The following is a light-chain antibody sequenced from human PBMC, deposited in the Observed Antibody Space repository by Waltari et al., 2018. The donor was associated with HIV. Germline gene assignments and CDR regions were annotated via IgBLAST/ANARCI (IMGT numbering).Light chain of an antibody. Sequence: DIQLTQSPSSLSASVGDRVTITCRASQGITISLAWYQQIPGKVPKLLIYAASTLHSGVPSRFSRSGSGTDFTLTISSLQPEDVASYYCQDYKSAPQGVTSGPGTKV. CDR2: AAS. CDR1: QGITIS. J-gene: IGKJ3*01. V-gene: IGKV1-27*01. CDR3: QDYKSAPQGVT.